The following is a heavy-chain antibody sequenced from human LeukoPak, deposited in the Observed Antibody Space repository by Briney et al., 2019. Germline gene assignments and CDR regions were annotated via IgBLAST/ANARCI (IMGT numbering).Heavy chain of an antibody. J-gene: IGHJ4*02. CDR2: IWYDGSNK. D-gene: IGHD3-10*01. Sequence: GRSLRLSCAASGFIFSSYAMHWVRQAPGKGLEWVAVIWYDGSNKYYADSVKGRFTISRDNSKNTLYLQMNSLRAEDTAVYYCAGNYGPYYFDYWGQGTLVTVSS. CDR3: AGNYGPYYFDY. V-gene: IGHV3-33*01. CDR1: GFIFSSYA.